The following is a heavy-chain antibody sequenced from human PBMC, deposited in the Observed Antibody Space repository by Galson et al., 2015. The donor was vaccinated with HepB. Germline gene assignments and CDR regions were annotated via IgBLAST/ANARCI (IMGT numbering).Heavy chain of an antibody. CDR2: IYYSGST. V-gene: IGHV4-59*01. D-gene: IGHD5-24*01. CDR3: ARALSGDGYIGGFDY. Sequence: SETLSLTCTVSGGSISSYYWSWIRQPPGKGLEWIGYIYYSGSTNYNPSLKSRVTISVDTSKNQFSLKLSSVTAADTAVYYCARALSGDGYIGGFDYWGQGTLVTVSS. CDR1: GGSISSYY. J-gene: IGHJ4*02.